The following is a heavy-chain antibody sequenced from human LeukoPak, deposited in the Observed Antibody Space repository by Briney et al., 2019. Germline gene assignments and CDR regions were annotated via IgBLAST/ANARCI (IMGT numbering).Heavy chain of an antibody. CDR2: IYGGGNT. CDR1: VFTVGSHY. D-gene: IGHD2-21*01. J-gene: IGHJ6*02. Sequence: GRCLRLSRAFSVFTVGSHYTNWVRQAPGKGRDWVSVIYGGGNTYYANSVKGRFTISRDNSNNTVYLQVNSLRAEDTAVYYCARAIAPDGYYGLDVWGQGTTVIVSS. CDR3: ARAIAPDGYYGLDV. V-gene: IGHV3-66*01.